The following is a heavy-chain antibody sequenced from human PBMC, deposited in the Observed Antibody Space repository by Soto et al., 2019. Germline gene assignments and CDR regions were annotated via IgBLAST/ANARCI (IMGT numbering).Heavy chain of an antibody. CDR1: GFTFSSYA. V-gene: IGHV3-23*01. J-gene: IGHJ6*03. CDR2: IRAGGGST. D-gene: IGHD6-6*01. CDR3: ARGDAARPSVGYYYYYYMGV. Sequence: GGSLRLSCAASGFTFSSYAMSWVRQAPGKGLEWVSTIRAGGGSTDYRDSVKGRFTISRDNSKNTLYLQMSSLRAEDTAVYYCARGDAARPSVGYYYYYYMGVWGKGTTVTVSS.